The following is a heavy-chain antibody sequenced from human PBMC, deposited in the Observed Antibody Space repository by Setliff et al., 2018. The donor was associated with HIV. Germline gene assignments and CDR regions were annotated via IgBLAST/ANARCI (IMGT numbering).Heavy chain of an antibody. V-gene: IGHV3-7*03. CDR1: RFTFRSYW. D-gene: IGHD3-10*01. CDR2: INQDGDDK. J-gene: IGHJ6*03. CDR3: ARDRSVEDVVRGVITDYSYYMDV. Sequence: GGSLRLSCVASRFTFRSYWMTWVRQAPGKGLEWVANINQDGDDKYYVDSVKGRFTISRDNAKNSLYLQMESLRVEDTAVYYCARDRSVEDVVRGVITDYSYYMDVWGRGTTVTVSS.